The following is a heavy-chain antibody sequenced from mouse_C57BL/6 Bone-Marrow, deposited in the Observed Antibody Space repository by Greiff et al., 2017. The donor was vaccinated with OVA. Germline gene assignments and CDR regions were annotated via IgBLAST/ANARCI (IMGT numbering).Heavy chain of an antibody. CDR1: GYTFTSYW. Sequence: QVQLQQPGAELVKPGDSVKLSCKASGYTFTSYWMHWVKQRPGQGLEWIGMIHPNSGSTNYNEKFKSKATLTVDKSSSTAYMQLSSLTSEDSAVYYGARVAGTIFAYWGQGTLVTVSA. D-gene: IGHD4-1*01. CDR2: IHPNSGST. CDR3: ARVAGTIFAY. J-gene: IGHJ3*01. V-gene: IGHV1-64*01.